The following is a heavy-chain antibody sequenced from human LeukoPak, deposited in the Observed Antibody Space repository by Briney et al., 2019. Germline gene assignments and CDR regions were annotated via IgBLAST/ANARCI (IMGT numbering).Heavy chain of an antibody. V-gene: IGHV3-21*04. Sequence: GGSLRLSCAASGFTFRSYAMSWVRQAPGKGLEWVSSISSSSSYIYYADSVKGRFTISRDNAKNSLYLQMNSLRAEDTALYYCAKDKGTDGGGYFDYWGQGTLVTVSS. D-gene: IGHD3-10*01. J-gene: IGHJ4*02. CDR1: GFTFRSYA. CDR2: ISSSSSYI. CDR3: AKDKGTDGGGYFDY.